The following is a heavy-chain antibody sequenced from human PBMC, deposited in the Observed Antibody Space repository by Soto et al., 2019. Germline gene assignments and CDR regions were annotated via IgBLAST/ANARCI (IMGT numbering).Heavy chain of an antibody. D-gene: IGHD6-13*01. CDR1: GFTFSSYS. CDR2: ISSRSSTI. J-gene: IGHJ6*02. V-gene: IGHV3-48*02. CDR3: ARELFQLVRVGMDV. Sequence: SGGSLRLSCAASGFTFSSYSMNWVRQAPGKGLEWVSYISSRSSTIYYADSVKGRFTISRDNAKNSLYLQMNSLRDEDTAVYYCARELFQLVRVGMDVWGQGTTVTVSS.